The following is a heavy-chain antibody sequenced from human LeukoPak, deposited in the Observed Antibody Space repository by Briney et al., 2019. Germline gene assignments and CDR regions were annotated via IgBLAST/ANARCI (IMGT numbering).Heavy chain of an antibody. J-gene: IGHJ4*02. CDR1: GGTFSSYA. D-gene: IGHD2-15*01. V-gene: IGHV1-69*05. Sequence: SVKVSCKASGGTFSSYAISWVRQAPGQGLEWMGGIIPIFGTANYAQKLQGRVTMTTDTSTSTAYVELRSLRSDDTAVYYCAREAVVAATPYYFDYWGQGTLVTVSS. CDR2: IIPIFGTA. CDR3: AREAVVAATPYYFDY.